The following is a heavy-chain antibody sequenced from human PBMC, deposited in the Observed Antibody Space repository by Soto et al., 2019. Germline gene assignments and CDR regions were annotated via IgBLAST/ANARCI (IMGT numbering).Heavy chain of an antibody. J-gene: IGHJ5*02. CDR3: ARKSTTSSWFDP. CDR1: GYTFFNYG. CDR2: ISGYNGNT. V-gene: IGHV1-18*01. D-gene: IGHD1-26*01. Sequence: ASVKVSCKASGYTFFNYGIRWVRQAPGQGLEWMGWISGYNGNTNYAQKFQARVTMTTDPSTRTAYMALRSLRSDDTALYYCARKSTTSSWFDPLAQRTLVTVSS.